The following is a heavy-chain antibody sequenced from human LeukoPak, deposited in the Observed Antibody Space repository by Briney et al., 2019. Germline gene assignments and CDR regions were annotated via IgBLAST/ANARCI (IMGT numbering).Heavy chain of an antibody. CDR3: ANLVWGSQAET. J-gene: IGHJ5*02. CDR2: ITSSSTYT. D-gene: IGHD3-16*01. CDR1: GFSFSSYN. V-gene: IGHV3-21*01. Sequence: GGSLRLSCAASGFSFSSYNMNWVRQTPGKGLEWVSSITSSSTYTFYADSVKGRFTISRDNARNSLYLQMNSLRAEDTAVYYCANLVWGSQAETWGQGTLVTVSS.